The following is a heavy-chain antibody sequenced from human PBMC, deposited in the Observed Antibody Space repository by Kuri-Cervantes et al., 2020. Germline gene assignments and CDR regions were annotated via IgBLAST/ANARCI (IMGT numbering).Heavy chain of an antibody. J-gene: IGHJ6*03. CDR3: ARFPYYYMDV. CDR1: GGSISSYY. Sequence: CTVSGGSISSYYWSWIRQPPGKGLEWIGYIYYSGSTNYNPSLKSRVTISLDTSKNQFSLKLSSVTAADTAVYYCARFPYYYMDVWGKGTTVTVSS. CDR2: IYYSGST. V-gene: IGHV4-59*13.